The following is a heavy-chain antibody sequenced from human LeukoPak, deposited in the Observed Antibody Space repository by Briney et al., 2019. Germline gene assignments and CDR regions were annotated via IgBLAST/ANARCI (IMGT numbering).Heavy chain of an antibody. J-gene: IGHJ3*01. V-gene: IGHV1-18*01. CDR2: IRGHNGDT. CDR1: GYTFASYV. D-gene: IGHD2-15*01. Sequence: GASVKVSCKASGYTFASYVISWVRQAPGQGLEWMGWIRGHNGDTNYAQNFRDRVTMTTDTSTNTAYMEMRSLRSDDTAIYYCARDGWWDPNRHAFDLWGQGTVVTVSS. CDR3: ARDGWWDPNRHAFDL.